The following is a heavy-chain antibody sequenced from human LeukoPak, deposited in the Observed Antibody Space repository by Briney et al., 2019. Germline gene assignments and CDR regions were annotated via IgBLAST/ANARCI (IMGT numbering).Heavy chain of an antibody. Sequence: GGSLRLSCAASGFTFDDYAMHWVRQAPGKGLEWVSLISGDGGSTYYADSVKGRFTISRDNSKNSLYLQMNSLRTEDIALYYCAKDGPNYYDSSGYYFDYWGQGTLVTVSS. CDR2: ISGDGGST. J-gene: IGHJ4*02. V-gene: IGHV3-43*02. CDR1: GFTFDDYA. D-gene: IGHD3-22*01. CDR3: AKDGPNYYDSSGYYFDY.